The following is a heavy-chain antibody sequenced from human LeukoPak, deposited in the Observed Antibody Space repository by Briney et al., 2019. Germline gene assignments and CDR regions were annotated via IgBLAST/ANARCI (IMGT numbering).Heavy chain of an antibody. CDR1: GFTFSYYN. Sequence: GGSLRLSCAASGFTFSYYNMNWVRQAPGKGLEWVSSISTGSSYIYYADSVKGRFTISRDNTKNSLYLQMNSLRAEDTAVYYCARDLDYYDSSGYSGHYWGQGTLVTVSS. D-gene: IGHD3-22*01. CDR2: ISTGSSYI. V-gene: IGHV3-21*01. CDR3: ARDLDYYDSSGYSGHY. J-gene: IGHJ4*02.